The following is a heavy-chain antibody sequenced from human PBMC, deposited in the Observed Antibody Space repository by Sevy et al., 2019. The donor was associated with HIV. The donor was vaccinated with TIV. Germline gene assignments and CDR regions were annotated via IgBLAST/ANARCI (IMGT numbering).Heavy chain of an antibody. Sequence: ASVKVSCKASGYTFTSYGISWVRQAPGQGLEWMGWISAYNGNTNYAQKLQGRVTMTTDTSTSTAYMELRSLRSDDTAVYYCARDVYRVWGVITHFDYWGHGTLVTVSS. CDR3: ARDVYRVWGVITHFDY. CDR1: GYTFTSYG. D-gene: IGHD3-10*01. V-gene: IGHV1-18*01. J-gene: IGHJ4*01. CDR2: ISAYNGNT.